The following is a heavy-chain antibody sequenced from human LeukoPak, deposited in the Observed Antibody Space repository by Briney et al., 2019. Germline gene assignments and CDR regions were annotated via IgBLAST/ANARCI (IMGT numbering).Heavy chain of an antibody. V-gene: IGHV4-39*07. CDR1: GGSISSSSYY. CDR3: ARVDSSSWYFDY. D-gene: IGHD6-13*01. Sequence: SETLSLTCTVSGGSISSSSYYWGWIRQPPGKGLKWIGSIYYSGSTYYNPSLKSRVTISVDTSKNQFSLKLSSVTAADTAVYYCARVDSSSWYFDYWGQGTLVTVSS. CDR2: IYYSGST. J-gene: IGHJ4*02.